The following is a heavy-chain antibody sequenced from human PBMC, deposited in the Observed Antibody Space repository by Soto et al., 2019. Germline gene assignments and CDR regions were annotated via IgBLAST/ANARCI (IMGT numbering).Heavy chain of an antibody. Sequence: PSVKVYCDSSGYTFSDYYIHSVRCASGQGLEWLGWINPKSGDTNYAQKFKGRVTMTSDTSISTVHMEVNSLTSDDTAVYYCARDGQYADYGHYFDYWGNGSLVTVSS. D-gene: IGHD4-17*01. J-gene: IGHJ4*01. CDR3: ARDGQYADYGHYFDY. V-gene: IGHV1-2*02. CDR2: INPKSGDT. CDR1: GYTFSDYY.